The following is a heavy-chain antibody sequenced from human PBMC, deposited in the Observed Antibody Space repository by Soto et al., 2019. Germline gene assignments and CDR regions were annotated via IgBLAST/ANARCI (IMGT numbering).Heavy chain of an antibody. V-gene: IGHV3-23*01. CDR2: ISGSGGST. J-gene: IGHJ4*02. Sequence: GGSLRLSCAASGFTFISYAMSWVRQAPGKGLEWVSAISGSGGSTYYADSVKGRFTISRDNSKNTQHLQMNSLRADDTAVYYCARSTGYYYDSSGYLAFWGQGTRVTVSS. CDR3: ARSTGYYYDSSGYLAF. CDR1: GFTFISYA. D-gene: IGHD3-22*01.